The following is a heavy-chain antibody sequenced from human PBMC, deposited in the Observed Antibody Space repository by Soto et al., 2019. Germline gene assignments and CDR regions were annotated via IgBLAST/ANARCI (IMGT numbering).Heavy chain of an antibody. J-gene: IGHJ6*02. Sequence: QVQLVESGGGVVQPGRSLRLSCAASGFTFSSYGMHWVRQAPGKGLEWVAVISHDGRNEYYADSVTGRLTISRDNTKNTVYLQMSSVRGEDTAIYYCAKDRGYDTMVRVVIAYGMDVWGQWTTVTVSS. CDR1: GFTFSSYG. V-gene: IGHV3-30*18. D-gene: IGHD3-10*01. CDR2: ISHDGRNE. CDR3: AKDRGYDTMVRVVIAYGMDV.